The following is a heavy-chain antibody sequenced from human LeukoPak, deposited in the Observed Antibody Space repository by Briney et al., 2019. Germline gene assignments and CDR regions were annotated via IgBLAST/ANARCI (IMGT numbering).Heavy chain of an antibody. D-gene: IGHD3-10*01. Sequence: SETLSLTCTVSGGSISSSSYYWGWIRQPPGKGLEWIGSIYYSGSTYYNPSLKSRFTISVDTSKNQFSLKLSSATAADTAVYYCARQILWFGNYDYWGQGTLVTVSS. CDR2: IYYSGST. V-gene: IGHV4-39*01. CDR3: ARQILWFGNYDY. J-gene: IGHJ4*02. CDR1: GGSISSSSYY.